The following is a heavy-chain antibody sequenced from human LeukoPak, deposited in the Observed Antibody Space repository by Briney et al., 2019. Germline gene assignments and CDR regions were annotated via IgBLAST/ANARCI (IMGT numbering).Heavy chain of an antibody. D-gene: IGHD3/OR15-3a*01. CDR1: GFTFSSYA. Sequence: PGGSLRLSCAASGFTFSSYAMSWVRQAPRKGLEWVSGISGSGGSTFYADSVKGRFTISRDNSKNTLFLQMNSLRTEDTAIYFCARSPERLGQGYLDSWGQGTLVTVSS. CDR3: ARSPERLGQGYLDS. CDR2: ISGSGGST. J-gene: IGHJ4*02. V-gene: IGHV3-23*01.